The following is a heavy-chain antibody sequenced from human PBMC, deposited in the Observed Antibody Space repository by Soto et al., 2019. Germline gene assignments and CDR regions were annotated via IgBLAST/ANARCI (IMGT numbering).Heavy chain of an antibody. J-gene: IGHJ4*02. CDR2: ITPSSGDV. Sequence: QMQLVQSGAEVKKTGSSVTVSCKALGNTFSYRYLHWVRQAPGQALEWMGWITPSSGDVHYAQKFQERVTLTRDRSINTAYMRMSSLRSEDTAIYFCASGGAGSGPFTWELPDHWGQGTLVTVSS. CDR3: ASGGAGSGPFTWELPDH. D-gene: IGHD1-26*01. CDR1: GNTFSYRY. V-gene: IGHV1-45*02.